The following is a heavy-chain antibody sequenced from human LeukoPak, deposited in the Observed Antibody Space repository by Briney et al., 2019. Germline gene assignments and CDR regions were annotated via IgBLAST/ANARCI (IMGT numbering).Heavy chain of an antibody. J-gene: IGHJ4*02. CDR1: GDSMRNYY. Sequence: PSETLSLTCSVSGDSMRNYYWSWIRQPPGKGLEWIGYIFYSRSTIYNPSLKSRVTISIDTSKNQFSLKMTSVTAADTAVYYCARMGNPSTVTADYWGQGTLVTVSS. V-gene: IGHV4-59*08. CDR3: ARMGNPSTVTADY. D-gene: IGHD4-17*01. CDR2: IFYSRST.